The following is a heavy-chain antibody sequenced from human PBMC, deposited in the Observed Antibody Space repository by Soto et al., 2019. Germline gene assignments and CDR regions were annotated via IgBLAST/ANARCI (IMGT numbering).Heavy chain of an antibody. CDR3: ERDGSGH. V-gene: IGHV3-66*01. CDR1: GLTVSTNP. J-gene: IGHJ4*02. CDR2: IYTGGGT. Sequence: EVQLVESGGGLVQPGGSLRLSCAASGLTVSTNPMSWVRQAPGKGLEWVSVIYTGGGTHYADYVKGRFTISRDNSKNTVNLQMNSLSPEDTAVYYCERDGSGHWGQVTLVTDAS.